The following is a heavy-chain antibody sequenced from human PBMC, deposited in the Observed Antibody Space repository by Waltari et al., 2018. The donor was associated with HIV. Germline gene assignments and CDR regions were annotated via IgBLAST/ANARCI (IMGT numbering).Heavy chain of an antibody. CDR3: AKAPHHYDSSGPVY. J-gene: IGHJ4*02. CDR1: GSTSSNSG. Sequence: QVQLVEVGGGLVQHGGSQSPSCTASGSTSSNSGMYWVRQAPGKGLQWVAFIRYDGTNKYYADSVKGRFIISRDNSKNTLSLQMHSLRAEDTAVYYCAKAPHHYDSSGPVYWGQGTLVTISS. D-gene: IGHD3-22*01. V-gene: IGHV3-30*02. CDR2: IRYDGTNK.